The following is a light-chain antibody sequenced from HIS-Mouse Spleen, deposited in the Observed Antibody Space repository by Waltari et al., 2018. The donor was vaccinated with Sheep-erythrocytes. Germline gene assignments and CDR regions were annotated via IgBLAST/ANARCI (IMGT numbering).Light chain of an antibody. CDR2: DVS. V-gene: IGLV2-23*02. Sequence: QSALTQPASVSGSPGQSITISCTGTSSDVGSYNLVSWYQQYPGKAPKLMIYDVSKRPSGVSNRFSGSKSGNTASLTISGLQAEDEADYYCCSYAGSSTPWVFGGGTKLTVL. CDR1: SSDVGSYNL. J-gene: IGLJ3*02. CDR3: CSYAGSSTPWV.